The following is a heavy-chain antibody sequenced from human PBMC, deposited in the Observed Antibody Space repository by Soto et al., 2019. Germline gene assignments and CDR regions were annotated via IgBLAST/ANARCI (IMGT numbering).Heavy chain of an antibody. Sequence: GGSLRLSCAASGFTFSSYAMSWVRQAPGKGLEWVSAISGSGGSTYYADSVKGRFTISRDNSKNTLYLQMNSLRAEETAVYYCAKDTEGYCSGGSCFQSAMDVWGKGTTVTVSS. CDR3: AKDTEGYCSGGSCFQSAMDV. CDR2: ISGSGGST. J-gene: IGHJ6*03. CDR1: GFTFSSYA. D-gene: IGHD2-15*01. V-gene: IGHV3-23*01.